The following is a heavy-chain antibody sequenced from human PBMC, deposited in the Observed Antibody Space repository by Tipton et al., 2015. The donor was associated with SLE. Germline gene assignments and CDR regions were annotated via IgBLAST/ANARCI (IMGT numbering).Heavy chain of an antibody. J-gene: IGHJ4*02. V-gene: IGHV4-4*07. CDR1: GGSLSGYY. CDR3: ARGGGSYYDY. CDR2: IYISGRT. Sequence: TLSLTCTVSGGSLSGYYWSWFRQPAGKGLEWIGRIYISGRTIYNPSLKSRLTLSLDMSNNQFALRVRSVTAADTAGYYCARGGGSYYDYGGQGRLVTVSS. D-gene: IGHD1-26*01.